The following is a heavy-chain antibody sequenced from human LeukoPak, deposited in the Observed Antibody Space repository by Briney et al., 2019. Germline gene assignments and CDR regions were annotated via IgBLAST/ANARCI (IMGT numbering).Heavy chain of an antibody. CDR3: ARAERTVNVCDI. V-gene: IGHV4-4*07. CDR1: DDSIISYH. CDR2: IYTSGST. Sequence: SETLSLTCTVSDDSIISYHWSWIRQPAGKGLEWIGRIYTSGSTDYNPSLMSRVTMSVDTAKNQFSLKLRSVTAADTAVYYCARAERTVNVCDIWGQGTIVTVSS. D-gene: IGHD1-1*01. J-gene: IGHJ3*02.